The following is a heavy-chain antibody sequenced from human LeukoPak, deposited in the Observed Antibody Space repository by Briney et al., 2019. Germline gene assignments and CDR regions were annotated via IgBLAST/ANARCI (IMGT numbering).Heavy chain of an antibody. D-gene: IGHD6-19*01. Sequence: PSETLSLTCTVSGGSISSGGYYWSWIRQHPGKGLEWIGCIYYSGSTYYNPSLKSRVTISVDTSKNQFSLKLSSVTAADTAVYYCARERSGGSGWPFDYWGQGTLVTVSS. CDR2: IYYSGST. CDR3: ARERSGGSGWPFDY. J-gene: IGHJ4*02. CDR1: GGSISSGGYY. V-gene: IGHV4-31*03.